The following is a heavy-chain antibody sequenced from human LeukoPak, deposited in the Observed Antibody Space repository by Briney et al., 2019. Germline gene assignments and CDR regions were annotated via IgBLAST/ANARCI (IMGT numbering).Heavy chain of an antibody. CDR3: ASLDTAKQPLANH. D-gene: IGHD5-18*01. V-gene: IGHV3-7*03. J-gene: IGHJ5*02. CDR2: IREERGQE. CDR1: GLTVSNHW. Sequence: GGTLGLSCVASGLTVSNHWMSWVRQAPGKGLEWVANIREERGQEYYVDSVKGRFTISKNSAKNSLYLQMNTLRVEDTAMYYCASLDTAKQPLANHWGQGTLVTVSS.